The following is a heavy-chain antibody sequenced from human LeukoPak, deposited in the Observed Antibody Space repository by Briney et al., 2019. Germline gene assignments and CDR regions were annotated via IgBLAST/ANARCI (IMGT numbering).Heavy chain of an antibody. CDR2: ISYDGSNQ. Sequence: PGRSLRLSCAASEFTFSSYGMHWVRQAPGKGREWVAVISYDGSNQYYADTVKGRFTISRDNAKNSLYLQMNSLRDEDTAVYYCARDGYGPSDNWFDPWGQGTLVTVSS. CDR3: ARDGYGPSDNWFDP. CDR1: EFTFSSYG. V-gene: IGHV3-30*03. J-gene: IGHJ5*02. D-gene: IGHD5-18*01.